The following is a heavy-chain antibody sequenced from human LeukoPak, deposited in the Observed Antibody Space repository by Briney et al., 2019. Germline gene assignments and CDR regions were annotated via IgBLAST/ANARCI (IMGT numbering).Heavy chain of an antibody. V-gene: IGHV3-30*03. CDR2: ISYDGSNK. CDR1: GFTFSSYG. CDR3: ARDYSGNYYKGFDY. Sequence: PGGSLRLSCAASGFTFSSYGMHWVRQAPGKGLEWVAVISYDGSNKYYADSVKGRFTVSRDNSKNTLYLQMNSLRPEDTAVYHCARDYSGNYYKGFDYWGQGTLVTVSS. D-gene: IGHD1-26*01. J-gene: IGHJ4*02.